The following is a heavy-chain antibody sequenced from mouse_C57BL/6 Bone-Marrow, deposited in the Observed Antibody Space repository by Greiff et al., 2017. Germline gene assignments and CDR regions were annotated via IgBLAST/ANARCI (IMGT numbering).Heavy chain of an antibody. J-gene: IGHJ4*01. CDR2: ISYDGSN. CDR1: GYSITSGYY. CDR3: AREWMDY. V-gene: IGHV3-6*01. Sequence: DVQLVESGPGLVKPSQSLSLTCSVTGYSITSGYYWNWIRQFPGNKLEWMGYISYDGSNNYNPSLKNRISITRDTSKNQFFLTLNSVTTEDTATYYCAREWMDYWGQGTSVTVSS.